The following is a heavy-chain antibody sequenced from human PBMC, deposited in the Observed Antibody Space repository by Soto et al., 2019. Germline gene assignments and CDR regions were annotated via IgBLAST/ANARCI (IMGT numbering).Heavy chain of an antibody. CDR1: GLIFSDYA. CDR3: AKDLGVTTSYGMDV. J-gene: IGHJ6*02. D-gene: IGHD4-17*01. V-gene: IGHV3-23*01. Sequence: GGSLRLSCAASGLIFSDYAMSWVRQAPGKGLECVACISGSGGNTFYADSVKGRFTISRDNSKNTLSLRMNSLRVDDTAVYYCAKDLGVTTSYGMDVWGQGTTVTVSS. CDR2: ISGSGGNT.